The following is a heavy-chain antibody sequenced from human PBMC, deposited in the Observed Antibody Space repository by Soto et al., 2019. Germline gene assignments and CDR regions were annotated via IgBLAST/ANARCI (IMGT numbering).Heavy chain of an antibody. V-gene: IGHV1-69*05. J-gene: IGHJ4*02. CDR1: GGTFSSYA. CDR3: ARDLVTTYYDFWSGYSIFDY. Sequence: SVKVSCKASGGTFSSYAISWVRQAPGQGLEWMGGIIPIFGTANYAQKFQGRVTMTTDTSTSTVYMELSSLRSEDTAVYYCARDLVTTYYDFWSGYSIFDYWGQGTLVTVSS. D-gene: IGHD3-3*01. CDR2: IIPIFGTA.